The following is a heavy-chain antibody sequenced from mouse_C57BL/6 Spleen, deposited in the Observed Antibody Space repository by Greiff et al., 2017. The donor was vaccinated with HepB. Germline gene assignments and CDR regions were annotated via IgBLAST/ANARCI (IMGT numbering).Heavy chain of an antibody. J-gene: IGHJ2*01. Sequence: EVKVVESGGGLVKPGGSLKLSCAASGFTFSSYAMSWVRQTPEKRLEWVATISDGGSYTYYPDNVKGRFTISRDNAKNNLYLQMSHLKSEDTAMYYCAREDDYYDSWGQGTTLTVSS. CDR1: GFTFSSYA. CDR2: ISDGGSYT. CDR3: AREDDYYDS. V-gene: IGHV5-4*01.